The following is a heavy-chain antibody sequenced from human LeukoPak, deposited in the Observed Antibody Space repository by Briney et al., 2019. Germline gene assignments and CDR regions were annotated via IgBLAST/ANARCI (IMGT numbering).Heavy chain of an antibody. V-gene: IGHV1-18*04. Sequence: ASVKVSCKASGYSFTTYGITWVRQAPGQGPEWLGWINPQNGNTNFAQRFQGRVTMTTGTSTNTAYMELRSLTSDDTAVYYCARACTTFITQWCFSDFWGQGTLVTVSS. CDR2: INPQNGNT. CDR1: GYSFTTYG. J-gene: IGHJ4*02. CDR3: ARACTTFITQWCFSDF. D-gene: IGHD2/OR15-2a*01.